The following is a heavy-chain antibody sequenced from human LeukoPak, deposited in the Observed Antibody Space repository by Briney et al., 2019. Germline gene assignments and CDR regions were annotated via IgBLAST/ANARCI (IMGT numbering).Heavy chain of an antibody. CDR2: INPTGGST. CDR3: ARDHYHKIHSVMVTAPDY. J-gene: IGHJ4*02. CDR1: RYTFTTYY. V-gene: IGHV1-46*01. D-gene: IGHD2-21*02. Sequence: GASVKVSCKAYRYTFTTYYMHWVRQTPREGVERVGIINPTGGSTSDAQKFQGRVTMTRDTCTSTVYMELSSLRSEDTAVYYCARDHYHKIHSVMVTAPDYWGQGTLVIVSS.